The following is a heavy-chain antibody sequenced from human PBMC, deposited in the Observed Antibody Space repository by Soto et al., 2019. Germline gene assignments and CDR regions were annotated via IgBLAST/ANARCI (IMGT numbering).Heavy chain of an antibody. V-gene: IGHV1-3*01. CDR3: ARGGGWVGEASFDT. CDR2: INAGNGRE. CDR1: GYTFTSYT. D-gene: IGHD3-10*01. J-gene: IGHJ4*02. Sequence: QVQLEQSGAEVKKPGASVKVSCQTSGYTFTSYTLHWVRQAPGQGLEWLGWINAGNGREKYSQRFQSSAGLSTDRSPGTAFRESRDLRSEDTAVYYGARGGGWVGEASFDTWGQGTLVIVSS.